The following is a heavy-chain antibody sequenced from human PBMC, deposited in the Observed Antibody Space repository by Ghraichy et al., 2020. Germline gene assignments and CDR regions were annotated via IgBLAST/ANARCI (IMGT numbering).Heavy chain of an antibody. Sequence: ASVKVSCKASGYMFTTYGISWVRQAPGQGLEWMGWIYPYKGNTQYAQKFQGRVTLTTDTSTTTAYMEMRTLRYDDTALYYCARTSCSSTSCQYFHHWGQGTLVTVSS. CDR1: GYMFTTYG. CDR2: IYPYKGNT. D-gene: IGHD2-2*01. V-gene: IGHV1-18*04. CDR3: ARTSCSSTSCQYFHH. J-gene: IGHJ1*01.